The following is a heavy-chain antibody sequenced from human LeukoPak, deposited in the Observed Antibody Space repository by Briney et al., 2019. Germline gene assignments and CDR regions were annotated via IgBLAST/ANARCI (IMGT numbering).Heavy chain of an antibody. CDR3: ARDLPITMVRGVIPFDY. V-gene: IGHV3-21*01. D-gene: IGHD3-10*01. J-gene: IGHJ4*02. CDR2: ISTSSSYI. Sequence: GGSLRLSCAASGFSFSSYSMNWVRQAPGEGPEWVSSISTSSSYIYYADSVKGRFTISRDNAKNSLYLQMNSLRAEDTAVYYCARDLPITMVRGVIPFDYWGQGTLVTVSS. CDR1: GFSFSSYS.